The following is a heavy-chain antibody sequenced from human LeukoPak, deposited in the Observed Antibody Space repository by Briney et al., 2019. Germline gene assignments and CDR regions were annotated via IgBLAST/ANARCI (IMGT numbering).Heavy chain of an antibody. CDR1: GYSFANYG. Sequence: GESLKISCKGSGYSFANYGIGWVRQMPGKGLEWMGIMYPGDSTARYSPSFQGQVTVSADESISTAYLHWSSLKASDTAMYYCARFTMIVGTGPDAFDIWGQGTMVTVSS. V-gene: IGHV5-51*01. D-gene: IGHD3-22*01. CDR3: ARFTMIVGTGPDAFDI. CDR2: MYPGDSTA. J-gene: IGHJ3*02.